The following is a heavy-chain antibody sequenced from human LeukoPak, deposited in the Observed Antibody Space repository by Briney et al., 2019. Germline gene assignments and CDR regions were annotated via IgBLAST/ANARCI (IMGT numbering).Heavy chain of an antibody. D-gene: IGHD5-24*01. CDR2: IYYSGST. Sequence: LETLSLTCTVSGGSISSYYWSWIRQPPGKGLEWIGYIYYSGSTNYNPSLKSRVTISVDTSKNQFSLKLSSVTAADTAVYYCARAGRGGYNQVDYWGQGTLVTVSS. CDR1: GGSISSYY. J-gene: IGHJ4*02. CDR3: ARAGRGGYNQVDY. V-gene: IGHV4-59*01.